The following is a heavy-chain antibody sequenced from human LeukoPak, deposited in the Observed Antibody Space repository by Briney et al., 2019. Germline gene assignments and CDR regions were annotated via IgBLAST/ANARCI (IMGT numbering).Heavy chain of an antibody. V-gene: IGHV3-7*01. CDR3: TRKSGHTYGMDV. CDR1: GFPFTTYW. Sequence: GGSLRLSCAASGFPFTTYWMIWVRQARGKGREWVASIKQDGSENSYVDSVRGRFTIFRDNGRNTVYLQMNRLRAEGTAVYYCTRKSGHTYGMDVWGQGTTVTVSS. D-gene: IGHD7-27*01. CDR2: IKQDGSEN. J-gene: IGHJ6*02.